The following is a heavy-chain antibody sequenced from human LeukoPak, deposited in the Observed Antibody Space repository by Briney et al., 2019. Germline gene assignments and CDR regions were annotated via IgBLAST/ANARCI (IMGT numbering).Heavy chain of an antibody. D-gene: IGHD6-13*01. CDR1: GGSISSGGYY. V-gene: IGHV4-31*03. CDR2: IYYSGST. J-gene: IGHJ6*02. Sequence: SQTLSLTCTVSGGSISSGGYYWSWIRQHPGKGLEWIGYIYYSGSTYYNPSLKSRVTISVDTSKNQFSLKLSSVTAADTAVHYCAREPSEAAAADDSYGMDVWGQGTTVTVSS. CDR3: AREPSEAAAADDSYGMDV.